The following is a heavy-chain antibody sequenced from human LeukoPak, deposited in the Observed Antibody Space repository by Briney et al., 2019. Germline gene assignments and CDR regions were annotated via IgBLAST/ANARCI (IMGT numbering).Heavy chain of an antibody. J-gene: IGHJ4*02. CDR3: ARDLEVGGATGLGPFDY. CDR1: GGTFSSYA. CDR2: IIPIFGTA. V-gene: IGHV1-69*13. Sequence: SVNVSCKASGGTFSSYAISWVRQAPGQGLEWVGGIIPIFGTANYAQKFQGRVTITADESTSTAYMELSSLRSEDTAVYYCARDLEVGGATGLGPFDYWGQGTLVTVSS. D-gene: IGHD1-26*01.